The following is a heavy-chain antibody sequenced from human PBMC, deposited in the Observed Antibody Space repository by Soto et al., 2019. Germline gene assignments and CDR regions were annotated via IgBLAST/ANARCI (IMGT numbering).Heavy chain of an antibody. D-gene: IGHD6-13*01. CDR2: ISGGGSTT. J-gene: IGHJ1*01. V-gene: IGHV3-23*01. CDR3: ARDQAAGGTISRYFQD. CDR1: GFTFSSYA. Sequence: EVQLLESGGGLVQPEGSLRLSCEASGFTFSSYAMSWVRQAPGKGLEWVSGISGGGSTTYYADSVKGRFTISRDNSKNTLYLQLNSLRAGDTAVYYCARDQAAGGTISRYFQDWGQGTLVTVSS.